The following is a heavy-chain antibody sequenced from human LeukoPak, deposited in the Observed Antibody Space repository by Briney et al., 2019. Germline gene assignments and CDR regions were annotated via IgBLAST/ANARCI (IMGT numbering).Heavy chain of an antibody. Sequence: SVKVSCKASGGTFSSYAISWVRQAPGQGLEWMGGIIPIFGTANYAQKFQGRVTITTDECTSTACMELSSLRSEDTAVYYCARVMQGGCSSTSCGWFDPWGQGTLVTVSS. CDR2: IIPIFGTA. V-gene: IGHV1-69*05. D-gene: IGHD2-2*01. CDR3: ARVMQGGCSSTSCGWFDP. J-gene: IGHJ5*02. CDR1: GGTFSSYA.